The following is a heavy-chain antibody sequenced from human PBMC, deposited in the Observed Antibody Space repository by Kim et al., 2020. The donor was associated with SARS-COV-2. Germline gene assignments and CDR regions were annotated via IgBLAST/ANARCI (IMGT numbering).Heavy chain of an antibody. J-gene: IGHJ4*02. CDR1: GFTFSSYA. CDR2: ISYDGSNN. V-gene: IGHV3-30-3*01. D-gene: IGHD6-13*01. Sequence: GGSLRLSCAASGFTFSSYAMHWVRQAPGKGLEWVAVISYDGSNNSYADSVQGRFTISRDNAKNTLYLQMNSLRAEDTAEYYCARGMAATGRDGYNSFDYWGQGTLVTVSS. CDR3: ARGMAATGRDGYNSFDY.